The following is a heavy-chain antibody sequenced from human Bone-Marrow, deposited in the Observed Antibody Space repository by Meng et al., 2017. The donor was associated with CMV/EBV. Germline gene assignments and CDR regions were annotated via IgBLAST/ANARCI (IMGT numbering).Heavy chain of an antibody. CDR1: GYTFISYG. Sequence: ASVKVSCKASGYTFISYGISWVRQAPGQGLEWMGWISAYNGQKNYAQKFQGRVTMTTDTSTNTAYMDLRSLRSDDTAVYYCVRDLGSTPAIFFDYWGQGTLVTVSS. J-gene: IGHJ4*02. CDR2: ISAYNGQK. CDR3: VRDLGSTPAIFFDY. V-gene: IGHV1-18*01. D-gene: IGHD4-23*01.